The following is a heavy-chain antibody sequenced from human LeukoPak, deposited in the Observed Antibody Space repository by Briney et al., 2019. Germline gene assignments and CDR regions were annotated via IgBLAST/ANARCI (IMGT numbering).Heavy chain of an antibody. D-gene: IGHD3-3*01. CDR1: GYTFTGYY. V-gene: IGHV1-2*02. CDR2: INPNSGGT. J-gene: IGHJ4*02. CDR3: ARGITIFGVVTETFDY. Sequence: RASVKVSCKASGYTFTGYYMHWVRQAPGQGLEWMGWINPNSGGTNYAQKFQGRVTMTRDTSISTAYMELSRLRSDDTAVYYCARGITIFGVVTETFDYWGQGTLVTVSS.